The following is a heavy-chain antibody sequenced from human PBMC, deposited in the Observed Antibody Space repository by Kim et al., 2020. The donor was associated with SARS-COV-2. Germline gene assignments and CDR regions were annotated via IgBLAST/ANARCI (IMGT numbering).Heavy chain of an antibody. J-gene: IGHJ2*01. D-gene: IGHD6-25*01. V-gene: IGHV4-59*08. CDR2: IYHSGST. CDR1: GGSISSYY. CDR3: ARRDGGGSGNYWYFDL. Sequence: SETLSLTCTVSGGSISSYYWNWIRQPPGRGLEWIGYIYHSGSTNYNPSLKSRVTMSVDTSKNQVSLKLSSVTAADTAIYYCARRDGGGSGNYWYFDLRGRGTLVTVSS.